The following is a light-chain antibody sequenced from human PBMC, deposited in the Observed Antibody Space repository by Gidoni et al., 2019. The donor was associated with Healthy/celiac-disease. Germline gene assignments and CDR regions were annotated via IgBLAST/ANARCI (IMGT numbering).Light chain of an antibody. CDR2: DAS. V-gene: IGKV3-11*01. CDR3: QQRSNWPMCS. J-gene: IGKJ2*04. CDR1: QSVSSY. Sequence: EIVLTQSPATLSLSPGERATLSCRASQSVSSYLAWYQQKPGQAPRLLIYDASNRATGIPDRFSGSGSGTDFTLTISSLEPEDFAVYYCQQRSNWPMCSFGQGTKLEIK.